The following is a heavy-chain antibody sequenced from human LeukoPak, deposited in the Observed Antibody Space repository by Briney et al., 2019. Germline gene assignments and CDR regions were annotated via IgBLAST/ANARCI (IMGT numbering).Heavy chain of an antibody. CDR3: ARDILELFYRGDAFDI. V-gene: IGHV3-30*04. CDR2: ISYDGSNK. J-gene: IGHJ3*02. CDR1: GFTFSSYA. D-gene: IGHD3-3*01. Sequence: HPGGSLRFSCADSGFTFSSYAMHWVRQAPGKGLEWVAVISYDGSNKYYADSVKGRFTISRDNSKNTLYLQMNSLRAEDTAVYYCARDILELFYRGDAFDIWGQGTMVTVSS.